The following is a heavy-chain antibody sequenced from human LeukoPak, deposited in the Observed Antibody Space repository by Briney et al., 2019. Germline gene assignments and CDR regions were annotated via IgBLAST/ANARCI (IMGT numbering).Heavy chain of an antibody. V-gene: IGHV1-18*01. CDR1: GYTFSSYG. J-gene: IGHJ4*02. Sequence: GASVKVSCKAPGYTFSSYGIGWVRQAPGQGLEWMGWISAYNGNTNYAQKLQGRVTMTTDTSTSTAYMELRSLRSDDTAVYYCARVVLRQYYFDYWGQGTLVTVSS. D-gene: IGHD3-3*01. CDR3: ARVVLRQYYFDY. CDR2: ISAYNGNT.